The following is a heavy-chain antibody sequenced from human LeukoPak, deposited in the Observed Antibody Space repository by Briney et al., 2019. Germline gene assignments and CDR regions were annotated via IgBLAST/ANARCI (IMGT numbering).Heavy chain of an antibody. CDR2: ISGSGGST. V-gene: IGHV3-23*01. D-gene: IGHD6-19*01. Sequence: WGAPRISLSAPGFTLFRYAHSLGPPAPGEGVGGGSAISGSGGSTYYADSVKGRFTISRDNSKNTLYLQMNSLRAEDTAVYYCAKSDSGWYGETFDYWGQGTLVTVSS. CDR1: GFTLFRYA. CDR3: AKSDSGWYGETFDY. J-gene: IGHJ4*02.